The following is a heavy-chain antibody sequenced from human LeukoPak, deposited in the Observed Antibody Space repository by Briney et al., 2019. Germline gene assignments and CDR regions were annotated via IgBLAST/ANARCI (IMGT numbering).Heavy chain of an antibody. V-gene: IGHV4-59*08. CDR1: GFTISSNY. Sequence: GSLRLSCAASGFTISSNYLSWVRQAPGKGLEWIGYIYYSGSTNYNPSLKSRVTISVDTSKNQFSLKLSSVTAADTAVYYCARRAPSYYYGMDVWGQGTTVTVSS. CDR3: ARRAPSYYYGMDV. J-gene: IGHJ6*02. CDR2: IYYSGST.